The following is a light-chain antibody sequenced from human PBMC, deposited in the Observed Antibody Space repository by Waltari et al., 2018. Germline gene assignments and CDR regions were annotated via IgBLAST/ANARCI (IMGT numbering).Light chain of an antibody. CDR2: QDT. J-gene: IGLJ2*01. CDR1: KLGDKY. Sequence: SYELTQPPSVSVSPGQTASITCSGDKLGDKYACWYQQRPGQSPVLVIYQDTKRPSGIPARFSGSNSGNTATLTIGGTQAMDEADYYCQAWDSSVVFGGGTKLTVL. V-gene: IGLV3-1*01. CDR3: QAWDSSVV.